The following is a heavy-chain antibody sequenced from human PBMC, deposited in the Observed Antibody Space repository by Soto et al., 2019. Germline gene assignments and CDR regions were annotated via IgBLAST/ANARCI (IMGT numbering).Heavy chain of an antibody. V-gene: IGHV4-59*08. CDR3: ARRYCSSTSCYVYWFDP. J-gene: IGHJ5*02. CDR1: GGSISSYY. Sequence: SETLSLTCTVSGGSISSYYWSWIRQPPGKGLEWIGYIYYSGSTNYNPSLKSRVTISVDTSKNQFSLKLSSVTAADTAVYYCARRYCSSTSCYVYWFDPWGQGTLVTVSS. CDR2: IYYSGST. D-gene: IGHD2-2*01.